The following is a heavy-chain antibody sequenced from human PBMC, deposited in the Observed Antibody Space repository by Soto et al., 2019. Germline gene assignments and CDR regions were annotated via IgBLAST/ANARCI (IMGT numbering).Heavy chain of an antibody. CDR3: ARDPGVLTVNFDY. V-gene: IGHV3-33*01. CDR1: GFTFSSYG. Sequence: QVQLVESGGGVVQPGRSLRLSCAASGFTFSSYGMHWVRQAPGKGLEWVAVIWYDGSNKYYADSVKGRFTISRDNSKNTLYLQMNSLRAEDTAVYYCARDPGVLTVNFDYWGQGTLVTVSS. D-gene: IGHD4-17*01. CDR2: IWYDGSNK. J-gene: IGHJ4*02.